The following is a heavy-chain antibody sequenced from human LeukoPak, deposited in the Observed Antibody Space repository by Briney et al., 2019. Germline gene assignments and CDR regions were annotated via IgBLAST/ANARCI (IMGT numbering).Heavy chain of an antibody. Sequence: GGSLRLPCAASGFIFSSDWMNWVRQAPGKGLEWVANIKQDGSEKYYVASVKGRFTISRDNAKNSLYLQMNSLRADDTAVYYCARGLRWPDFGGQGTLVTVSS. CDR1: GFIFSSDW. V-gene: IGHV3-7*03. D-gene: IGHD4-23*01. CDR2: IKQDGSEK. J-gene: IGHJ4*02. CDR3: ARGLRWPDF.